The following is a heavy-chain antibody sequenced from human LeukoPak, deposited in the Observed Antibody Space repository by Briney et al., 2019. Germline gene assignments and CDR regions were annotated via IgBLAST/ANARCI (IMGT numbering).Heavy chain of an antibody. D-gene: IGHD3-22*01. V-gene: IGHV3-48*01. J-gene: IGHJ4*02. CDR1: GLTFSNYS. CDR3: ARDRYDSSGFDY. CDR2: ISSSSNTI. Sequence: GGSLRLSCTASGLTFSNYSLDWVRQAPGKGLEWLSYISSSSNTIYYADSVKGRFTVSRNNAKKSLYLQMSNLRAEDTALYYCARDRYDSSGFDYWGQGTLVTVSS.